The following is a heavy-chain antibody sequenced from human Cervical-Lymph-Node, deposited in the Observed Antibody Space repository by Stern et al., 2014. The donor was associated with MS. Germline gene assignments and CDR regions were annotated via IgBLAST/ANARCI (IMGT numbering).Heavy chain of an antibody. CDR1: GFTFSSYA. V-gene: IGHV3-30-3*01. J-gene: IGHJ6*02. CDR3: ARVVVNTGWFYFYYGMDV. D-gene: IGHD6-19*01. Sequence: QVQLVQSGGGVVQPGRSLRISCVASGFTFSSYAMHWVRQAPGKGLEWVALISYDGSSKFYADSVKGRFTISRDNSDNTLHLQMSSLRSEDTAVYYCARVVVNTGWFYFYYGMDVWGQGTTVTVSS. CDR2: ISYDGSSK.